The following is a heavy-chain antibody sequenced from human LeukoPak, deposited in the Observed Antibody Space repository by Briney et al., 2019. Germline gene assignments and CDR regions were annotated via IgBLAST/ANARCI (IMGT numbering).Heavy chain of an antibody. CDR3: SGGDSGYDPTVSYGMDV. CDR2: INGSGSST. Sequence: GGSLRLSCAASGFTFSSYSMHWVRQAPGKGLEWVSRINGSGSSTYYADSVKGRFTISRDNAKNTLYLQMNSLRAEETAVYYCSGGDSGYDPTVSYGMDVWGRGTTVTVSS. CDR1: GFTFSSYS. D-gene: IGHD5-12*01. V-gene: IGHV3-74*01. J-gene: IGHJ6*02.